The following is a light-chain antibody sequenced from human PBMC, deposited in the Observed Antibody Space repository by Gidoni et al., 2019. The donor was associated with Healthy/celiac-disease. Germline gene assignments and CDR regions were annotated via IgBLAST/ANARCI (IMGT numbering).Light chain of an antibody. CDR1: QSLLHSNGYNY. J-gene: IGKJ2*01. CDR3: MQALQTVYT. V-gene: IGKV2-28*01. Sequence: DIVITQSPLSLPFTPGDPASISCRSSQSLLHSNGYNYLDWYLQKPGQSPQLLIYLGSNRASGVPDRFSGSGSGTDFTLKISRVEAEDVGVYYCMQALQTVYTFGQGTKLEIK. CDR2: LGS.